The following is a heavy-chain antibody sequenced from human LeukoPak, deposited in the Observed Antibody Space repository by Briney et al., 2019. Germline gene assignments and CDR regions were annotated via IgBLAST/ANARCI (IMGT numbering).Heavy chain of an antibody. CDR2: ISVSGVST. D-gene: IGHD2-2*01. Sequence: GGSLRLSCAASGFTFSSYAMSWVRQAPGKGLEWVSGISVSGVSTYYADSVKGRFTISRDNAKNSLYLQMNSLRAEDTAVYYCARDLVVPAAPSYFDYWGQGTLVTVS. CDR1: GFTFSSYA. V-gene: IGHV3-23*01. J-gene: IGHJ4*02. CDR3: ARDLVVPAAPSYFDY.